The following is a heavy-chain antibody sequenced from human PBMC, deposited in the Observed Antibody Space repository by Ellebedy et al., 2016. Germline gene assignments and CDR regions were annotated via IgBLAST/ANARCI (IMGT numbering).Heavy chain of an antibody. CDR1: GYTFTSYG. CDR2: ISGYNGNT. J-gene: IGHJ4*02. D-gene: IGHD1-14*01. V-gene: IGHV1-18*04. CDR3: ARDSGRASHFRTCGDY. Sequence: ASVKVSCKASGYTFTSYGISWVRQAPGQGLEWMGWISGYNGNTKYAQKFQGRVSMTTDTSTGTVYMELRSLISDDTAVYYCARDSGRASHFRTCGDYWGQGTLVTVSS.